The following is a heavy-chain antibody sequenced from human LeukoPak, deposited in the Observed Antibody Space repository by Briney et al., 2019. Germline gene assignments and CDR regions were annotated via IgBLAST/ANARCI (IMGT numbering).Heavy chain of an antibody. V-gene: IGHV4-30-4*01. D-gene: IGHD3-22*01. CDR1: GGSISSGDYY. CDR3: AREGSGYHTYYFDY. CDR2: IYYSGST. Sequence: PSQTLSPTCTVSGGSISSGDYYWSWIRQPPGKGLEWIGYIYYSGSTYYNPSLKSRVTISVDTSKNQFSLKLSSVTAADTAVYYCAREGSGYHTYYFDYWGQGTLVTVSS. J-gene: IGHJ4*02.